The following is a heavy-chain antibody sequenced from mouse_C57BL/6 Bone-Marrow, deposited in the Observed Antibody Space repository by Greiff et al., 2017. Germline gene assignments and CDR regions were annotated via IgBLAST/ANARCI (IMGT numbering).Heavy chain of an antibody. CDR1: GYTFTSYC. D-gene: IGHD2-1*01. CDR2: IYPRSGNT. Sequence: QVQLQQSGAELARPGASVKLSCKASGYTFTSYCISWVKQRTGQGLEWIGEIYPRSGNTYYNEKFKGKATLTADKSSSTAYMELRSLTSEDSAVYFCARDPPTYYGNYLAWFAYWAQGTLVTVSA. CDR3: ARDPPTYYGNYLAWFAY. J-gene: IGHJ3*01. V-gene: IGHV1-81*01.